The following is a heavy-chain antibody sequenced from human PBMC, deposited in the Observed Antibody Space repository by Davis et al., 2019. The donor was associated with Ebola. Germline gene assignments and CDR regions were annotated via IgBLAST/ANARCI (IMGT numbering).Heavy chain of an antibody. CDR1: GGSFSNYY. D-gene: IGHD4-17*01. J-gene: IGHJ4*02. CDR3: TRGNDYAKSGVD. CDR2: VHPSGST. Sequence: SETLSLTCAVYGGSFSNYYWTWIRQPPGKGLEWLGEVHPSGSTNYNPSLTSRVTISVDTSKSQFSLKLSSVTAADTAMYFCTRGNDYAKSGVDWGQGILVTVSS. V-gene: IGHV4-34*01.